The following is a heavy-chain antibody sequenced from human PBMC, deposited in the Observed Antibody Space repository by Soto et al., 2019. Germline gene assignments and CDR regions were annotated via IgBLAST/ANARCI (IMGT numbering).Heavy chain of an antibody. CDR3: ANSASYSGYDLAFDI. D-gene: IGHD5-12*01. J-gene: IGHJ3*02. CDR2: IKQDGSEK. CDR1: GFTFSSYW. V-gene: IGHV3-7*01. Sequence: EVQLVESGGGLVQPGGSLRLSCAASGFTFSSYWMSWVRQAPGKGLEWVANIKQDGSEKYYVDSVKGRFTISRDNAKNSLYLQMNSLRAEDTAVYYCANSASYSGYDLAFDIWGQGTMVTVSS.